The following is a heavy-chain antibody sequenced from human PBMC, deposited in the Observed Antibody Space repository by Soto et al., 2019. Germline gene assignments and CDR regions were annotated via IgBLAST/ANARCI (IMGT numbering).Heavy chain of an antibody. D-gene: IGHD2-21*01. Sequence: PGESLKISCKGAGYTFTSYSIGWVRQMPGKGLEWMGIIYPSDFDTRYRPSFQGQVTVSADKSNTTAYLQWSGLKASDTSMYYCARQRIEAAFDAFDIWGQGTMVTVSS. J-gene: IGHJ3*02. CDR1: GYTFTSYS. V-gene: IGHV5-51*01. CDR3: ARQRIEAAFDAFDI. CDR2: IYPSDFDT.